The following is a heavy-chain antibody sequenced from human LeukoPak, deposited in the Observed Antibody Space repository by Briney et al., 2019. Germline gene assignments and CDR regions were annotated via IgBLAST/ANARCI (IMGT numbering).Heavy chain of an antibody. CDR3: ARLFPPSLHYFDY. V-gene: IGHV3-53*01. CDR2: IYGGGAT. CDR1: GFSFSSYW. D-gene: IGHD3-10*02. J-gene: IGHJ4*02. Sequence: GGSLRLSCAASGFSFSSYWMKWVRQAPGKGLEWVSVIYGGGATYYADSVKGRFTISRDNSKNTLHLQMNSLRAEDTAVYYCARLFPPSLHYFDYWGQGSLVTVSS.